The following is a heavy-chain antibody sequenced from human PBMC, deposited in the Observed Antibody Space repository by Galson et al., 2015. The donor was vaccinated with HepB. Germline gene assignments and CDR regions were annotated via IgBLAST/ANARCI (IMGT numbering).Heavy chain of an antibody. CDR3: ARGDRDGYNAFDY. D-gene: IGHD5-24*01. CDR2: IIPIFGIA. Sequence: SVKVSCKASGGTFSSYAISWVRQAPGQGLGWMGGIIPIFGIANYAQKFQGRVTITADKSMTTAYMELSSLRSEDTAVYYCARGDRDGYNAFDYWGQGTLVTVSS. CDR1: GGTFSSYA. J-gene: IGHJ4*02. V-gene: IGHV1-69*10.